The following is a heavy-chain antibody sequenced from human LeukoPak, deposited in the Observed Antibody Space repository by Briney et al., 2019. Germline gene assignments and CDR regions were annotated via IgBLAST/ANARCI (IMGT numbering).Heavy chain of an antibody. CDR1: GGSISSYY. Sequence: SETLSLTCTVSGGSISSYYWSWIRQPPGKGLEWIVYIYYSGSTNYNPSLKSRVTISVDTSKNQFSLKLSSVTAADTAVYYCARVGYDSSGYYYKHFDYWGQGTLVTVSS. CDR2: IYYSGST. D-gene: IGHD3-22*01. J-gene: IGHJ4*02. V-gene: IGHV4-59*01. CDR3: ARVGYDSSGYYYKHFDY.